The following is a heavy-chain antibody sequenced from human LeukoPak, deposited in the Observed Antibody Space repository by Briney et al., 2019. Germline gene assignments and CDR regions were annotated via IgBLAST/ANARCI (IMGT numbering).Heavy chain of an antibody. Sequence: KPSETLSPTCTVSGGSGDSINTYYWTWIRQPPGKGLEWIGYVYYRVNTNYNPSLKSRLTISVDTSKSEFSLKVSSVTAADTAVYYCARARTRGNNWYFDYWGQGTLVTVSS. D-gene: IGHD1-1*01. CDR1: GGSGDSINTYY. J-gene: IGHJ4*02. CDR2: VYYRVNT. CDR3: ARARTRGNNWYFDY. V-gene: IGHV4-59*01.